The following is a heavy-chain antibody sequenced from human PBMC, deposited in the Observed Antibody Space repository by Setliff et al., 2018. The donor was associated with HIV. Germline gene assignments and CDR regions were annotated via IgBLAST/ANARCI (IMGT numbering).Heavy chain of an antibody. CDR3: AGGYYGSDLQNDLDV. D-gene: IGHD3-10*01. Sequence: GGSLRLSCAASRFDSNNYWMCWVRQAPGKGPEWVSRIPGDGSTTTYADSVKGRFTISRDNAKNTLYLQMDSLRGEDTAVYYCAGGYYGSDLQNDLDVWGQGTTVTVSS. J-gene: IGHJ6*02. CDR2: IPGDGSTT. CDR1: RFDSNNYW. V-gene: IGHV3-74*01.